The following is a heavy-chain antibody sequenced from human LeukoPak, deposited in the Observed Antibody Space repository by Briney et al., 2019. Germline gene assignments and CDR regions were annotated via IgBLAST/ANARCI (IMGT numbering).Heavy chain of an antibody. CDR2: ISGSGGST. D-gene: IGHD4-17*01. CDR1: GFTFSSYA. Sequence: GGSLRLSCAASGFTFSSYAMSWVRQAPGKGLEWGSAISGSGGSTYYADSVKGRFTISRDNSKNTLYLQMNSLRAEDTAVYYCAKDEDDYGDYGYFDYWGQGTLVTVSS. V-gene: IGHV3-23*01. CDR3: AKDEDDYGDYGYFDY. J-gene: IGHJ4*02.